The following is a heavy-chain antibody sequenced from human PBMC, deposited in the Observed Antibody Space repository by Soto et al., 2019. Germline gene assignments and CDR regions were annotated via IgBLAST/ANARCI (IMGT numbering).Heavy chain of an antibody. D-gene: IGHD6-19*01. V-gene: IGHV1-18*04. CDR1: GYTFTSYG. Sequence: GASVKVSCKASGYTFTSYGISWVRQAPGQGLEWMGWISAYNGNTNYAQKLQGRVTMTTDTSTSTAYMELRSLRSDDTAVYYCARDHVAVAGTPPGLGSYFDYWGQGTLVTVSS. CDR2: ISAYNGNT. CDR3: ARDHVAVAGTPPGLGSYFDY. J-gene: IGHJ4*02.